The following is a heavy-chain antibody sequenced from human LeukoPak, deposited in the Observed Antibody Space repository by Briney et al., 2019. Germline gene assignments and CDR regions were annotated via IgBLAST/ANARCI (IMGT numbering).Heavy chain of an antibody. Sequence: GGSLRLSCAASGITLNIFAMSWVRQAPGKGLEWVSVISGSGGSTYYTDSVKGRFTISRDNSKNTLYLQMNSLRAEDTAVYYCAKDRGGLITGSRGPDYWGQGTLVTVSS. CDR3: AKDRGGLITGSRGPDY. D-gene: IGHD1-20*01. J-gene: IGHJ4*02. CDR2: ISGSGGST. V-gene: IGHV3-23*01. CDR1: GITLNIFA.